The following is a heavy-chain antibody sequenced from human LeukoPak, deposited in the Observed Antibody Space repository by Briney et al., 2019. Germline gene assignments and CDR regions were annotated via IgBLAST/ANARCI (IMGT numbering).Heavy chain of an antibody. Sequence: GGSLRLSCAASGFTFSSYWMTWVRQAPGEGLEWVANIKQDGSKKNYVDSVKGRFTISRDNAKNSLYLQMSSLRAEDTAVYYCATPLDYYDSSGYHQGGDWGQGTLVTVSS. D-gene: IGHD3-22*01. J-gene: IGHJ4*02. V-gene: IGHV3-7*03. CDR1: GFTFSSYW. CDR3: ATPLDYYDSSGYHQGGD. CDR2: IKQDGSKK.